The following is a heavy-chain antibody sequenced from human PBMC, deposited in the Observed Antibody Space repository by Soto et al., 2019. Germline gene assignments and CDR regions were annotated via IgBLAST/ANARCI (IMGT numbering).Heavy chain of an antibody. CDR3: AKGAPPRLWFGELPLTKSLDYFDY. D-gene: IGHD3-10*01. J-gene: IGHJ4*02. CDR1: GFTVSSNY. V-gene: IGHV3-66*01. Sequence: GGSLRLSCAASGFTVSSNYMSWVRQAPGKGLEWVSVIYSGGSTYYADSVKGRFTISRDNSKNTLYLQMNSLRAEDTAVYYCAKGAPPRLWFGELPLTKSLDYFDYWGQGTLVTVSS. CDR2: IYSGGST.